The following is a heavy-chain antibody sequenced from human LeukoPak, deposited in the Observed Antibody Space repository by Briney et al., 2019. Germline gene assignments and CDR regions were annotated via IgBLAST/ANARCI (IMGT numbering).Heavy chain of an antibody. Sequence: SETLSLTCAVYGGSFSGYYWSWIRQPPGKGLEWIGEINHSGSTNYTPSLQSRVTISADTSKNQFSLKLSSVTAEHTTVYCVARAGMKWALPCDYWGQGTLVTVSS. D-gene: IGHD1-26*01. CDR3: ARAGMKWALPCDY. CDR1: GGSFSGYY. CDR2: INHSGST. V-gene: IGHV4-34*01. J-gene: IGHJ4*02.